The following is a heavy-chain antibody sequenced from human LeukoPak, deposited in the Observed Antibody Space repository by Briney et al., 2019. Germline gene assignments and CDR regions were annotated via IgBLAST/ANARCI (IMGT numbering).Heavy chain of an antibody. CDR3: ARVSIAAAALVALFFDY. Sequence: ASVKVSCKXSGYTFTSYDINWVRQATGQGLEWMGWMNPNSGNTGYAQKFQGRVTMTRNTSISTAYMELSSLRSEDTAVYYCARVSIAAAALVALFFDYWGQGTLVTVSS. D-gene: IGHD6-13*01. CDR2: MNPNSGNT. CDR1: GYTFTSYD. V-gene: IGHV1-8*01. J-gene: IGHJ4*02.